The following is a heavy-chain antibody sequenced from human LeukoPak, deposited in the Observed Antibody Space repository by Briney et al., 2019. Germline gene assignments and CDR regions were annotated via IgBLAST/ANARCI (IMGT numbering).Heavy chain of an antibody. CDR1: GFTFSSCG. D-gene: IGHD3-10*01. CDR2: ISHSGGST. J-gene: IGHJ5*02. Sequence: GGSLRLSCAASGFTFSSCGMSWVRQAPGKGLEWVSTISHSGGSTYYADSVKGRFIISRDNFKNTLYLQMNSLRAEDTAVYYCAKGYYGSGTYGWFDPWGQGTLVTVSS. V-gene: IGHV3-23*01. CDR3: AKGYYGSGTYGWFDP.